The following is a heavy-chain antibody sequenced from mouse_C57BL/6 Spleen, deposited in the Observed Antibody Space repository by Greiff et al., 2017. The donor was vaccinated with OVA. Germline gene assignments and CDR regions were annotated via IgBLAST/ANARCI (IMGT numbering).Heavy chain of an antibody. Sequence: DVHLVESGPGLVKPSQSLSLTCSVTGYSITSGYYWNWIRQPPGNQLEWMGYISYDGSNNYNPSLKNRISITRDTSKNQFFLKLNAVSTEDTATYYCARVVRPGYAMDYWGQGTSVTVSS. CDR3: ARVVRPGYAMDY. D-gene: IGHD2-14*01. V-gene: IGHV3-6*01. CDR2: ISYDGSN. CDR1: GYSITSGYY. J-gene: IGHJ4*01.